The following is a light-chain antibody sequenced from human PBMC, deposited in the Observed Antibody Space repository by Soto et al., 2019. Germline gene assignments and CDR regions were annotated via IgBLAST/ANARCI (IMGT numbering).Light chain of an antibody. CDR1: SSSSVAGFE. CDR2: SSS. V-gene: IGLV1-40*01. J-gene: IGLJ1*01. Sequence: SFLTHAASCCVSPGDMLTIAWTGSSSSSVAGFEAHWYQQLPGTAPTLLICSSSHRHSGVPDRFSGSKSGKSASLAITGLQAQAEADYLSKSSENRLSGNYVLGNGTKVTAL. CDR3: KSSENRLSGNYV.